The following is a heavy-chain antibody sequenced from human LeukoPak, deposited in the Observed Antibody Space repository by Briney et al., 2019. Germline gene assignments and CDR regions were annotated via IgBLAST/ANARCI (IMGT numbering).Heavy chain of an antibody. CDR1: GYTFTGYN. V-gene: IGHV1-2*02. Sequence: ASVKVSCKASGYTFTGYNMHWVRQAPGQGLEWMGWINPNSGGTNYAQKFQGRVTMNRDTSINTAYLELARLTSDDTAVYYCTKEGVEGYWGQGTLVTVSS. CDR2: INPNSGGT. J-gene: IGHJ4*02. CDR3: TKEGVEGY.